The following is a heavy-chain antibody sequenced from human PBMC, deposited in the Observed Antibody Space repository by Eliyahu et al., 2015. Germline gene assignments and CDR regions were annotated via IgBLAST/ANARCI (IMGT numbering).Heavy chain of an antibody. Sequence: QLQLQESVPGLVKPSETLSLTCTVSGGSISSSSYYWGWIRQPPGKGLEWIGSIYYSGSTYYNPSLKSRVTISVDTSKNQFSLKLSSVTAADTAVYYCARSRFTIFDYWGQGTLVTVSS. CDR3: ARSRFTIFDY. CDR1: GGSISSSSYY. D-gene: IGHD3-3*01. J-gene: IGHJ4*02. CDR2: IYYSGST. V-gene: IGHV4-39*01.